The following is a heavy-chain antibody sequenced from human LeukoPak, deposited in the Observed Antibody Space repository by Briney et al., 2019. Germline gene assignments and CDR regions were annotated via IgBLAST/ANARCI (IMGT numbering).Heavy chain of an antibody. CDR2: INHSGST. CDR3: SSIVCVSRHGDPFYYYYMDV. V-gene: IGHV4-34*01. D-gene: IGHD2-21*01. CDR1: GWSLSGYY. Sequence: PSETLSLTCAAYGWSLSGYYWSWIRQPPGKGLEWIGEINHSGSTNYNPSLKSRVTISVDTSKNQFSLKLSPVTAADTAVYYCSSIVCVSRHGDPFYYYYMDVWGKGTTVIVSS. J-gene: IGHJ6*03.